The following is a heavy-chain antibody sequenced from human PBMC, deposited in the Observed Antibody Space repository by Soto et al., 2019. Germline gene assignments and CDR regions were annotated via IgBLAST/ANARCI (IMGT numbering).Heavy chain of an antibody. V-gene: IGHV4-34*01. Sequence: PSETLSLTCAVYGGSFSGYYWTWIRQPPGTGLEWIGEINHSGSTNYNPSLKSRVTISVDTSKNQFSLKLSSVTAADTAVYYCARTLYSYRPRFDYWGQGTLVTVSS. CDR1: GGSFSGYY. D-gene: IGHD5-18*01. J-gene: IGHJ4*02. CDR2: INHSGST. CDR3: ARTLYSYRPRFDY.